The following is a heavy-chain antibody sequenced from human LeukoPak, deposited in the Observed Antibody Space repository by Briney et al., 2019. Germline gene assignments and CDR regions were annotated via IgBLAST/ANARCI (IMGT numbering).Heavy chain of an antibody. Sequence: PGGSLRLSCAASGFTFSSYAMHWVRQAPGKGLEYVSAISSNGGSTYYANSVKGRFTTSRDNSKNTLYLQMGSLRAEDMAVYYCARAKYSDSSGYYQGFFDYWGQGTLVTVSS. D-gene: IGHD3-22*01. V-gene: IGHV3-64*01. J-gene: IGHJ4*02. CDR2: ISSNGGST. CDR3: ARAKYSDSSGYYQGFFDY. CDR1: GFTFSSYA.